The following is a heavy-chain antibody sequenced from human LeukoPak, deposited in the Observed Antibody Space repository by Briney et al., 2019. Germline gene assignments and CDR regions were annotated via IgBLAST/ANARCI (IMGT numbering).Heavy chain of an antibody. CDR1: GFILSNCA. D-gene: IGHD3-9*01. CDR2: ISYDGSNK. Sequence: PGGSLRLSCAASGFILSNCAMTWVRQAPGKGLEWVAVISYDGSNKYYADSVKGRFTISRDNSKNTLYLQMNSLRAEDTAVYYCAKDPTFVPWKVYDILTGYYRNYYGMDVWGQGTTVTVSS. CDR3: AKDPTFVPWKVYDILTGYYRNYYGMDV. V-gene: IGHV3-30*18. J-gene: IGHJ6*02.